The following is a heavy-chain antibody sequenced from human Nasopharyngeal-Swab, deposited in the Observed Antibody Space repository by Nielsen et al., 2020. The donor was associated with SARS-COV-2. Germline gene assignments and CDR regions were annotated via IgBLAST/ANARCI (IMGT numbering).Heavy chain of an antibody. CDR1: GGSFSGYY. J-gene: IGHJ6*02. CDR2: INHSGST. D-gene: IGHD6-19*01. CDR3: ARVPPIAVAGKGVDV. Sequence: SETLSLICAVYGGSFSGYYWSWIRQPPGKGLGWIGEINHSGSTNYNPSLKSRVTISVDTSKNQFSLKLSSVTAADTAVYYCARVPPIAVAGKGVDVWGQGTTVTVSS. V-gene: IGHV4-34*01.